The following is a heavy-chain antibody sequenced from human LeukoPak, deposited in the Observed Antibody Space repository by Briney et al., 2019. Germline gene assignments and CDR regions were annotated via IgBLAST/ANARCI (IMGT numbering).Heavy chain of an antibody. V-gene: IGHV1-2*02. D-gene: IGHD3-10*01. J-gene: IGHJ6*03. Sequence: ASVKVSCKASGYTFTGYYIHWVRQAPGHGLEWMGWINPNSGGTNFAQKFQGRVTMTRDTSISTAYMELSRLRSDDTAVYYCARGSYYGSGGYFTYYYYMDVWGKGTTVTVSS. CDR2: INPNSGGT. CDR1: GYTFTGYY. CDR3: ARGSYYGSGGYFTYYYYMDV.